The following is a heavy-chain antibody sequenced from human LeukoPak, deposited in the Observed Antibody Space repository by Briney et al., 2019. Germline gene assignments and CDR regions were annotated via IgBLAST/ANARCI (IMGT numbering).Heavy chain of an antibody. J-gene: IGHJ6*02. V-gene: IGHV3-48*04. CDR2: ISSSSSTI. Sequence: GGSLRLSCAASGFTFSSYSMNWVRQAPGKGLEWVSYISSSSSTIYYADSVKGRFTISRDDAKNSLYLQMNSLRAEDTAVYYCVRDQRLRGQDYYYYGMDVWGQGTTVTVSS. D-gene: IGHD6-25*01. CDR1: GFTFSSYS. CDR3: VRDQRLRGQDYYYYGMDV.